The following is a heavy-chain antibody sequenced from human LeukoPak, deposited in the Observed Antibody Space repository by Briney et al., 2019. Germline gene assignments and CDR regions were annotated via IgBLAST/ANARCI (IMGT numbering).Heavy chain of an antibody. CDR3: ARLSSGWYRY. CDR1: GGSFSGYY. CDR2: INHSGST. Sequence: SETLSLTCAIYGGSFSGYYWNWIRQPPGKGLEWIGEINHSGSTNYNPSLKSRVTISVDTSKNQFSLKLSSVTAADTAVYYCARLSSGWYRYWGQGTLVTVSS. D-gene: IGHD6-19*01. V-gene: IGHV4-34*01. J-gene: IGHJ4*02.